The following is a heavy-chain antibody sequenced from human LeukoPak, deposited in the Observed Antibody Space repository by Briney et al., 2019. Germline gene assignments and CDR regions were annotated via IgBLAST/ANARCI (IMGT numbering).Heavy chain of an antibody. J-gene: IGHJ4*02. CDR1: GGTFSSYA. D-gene: IGHD6-13*01. CDR2: IIPVLGIA. V-gene: IGHV1-69*04. CDR3: AREFLYAGYSSSWAIDY. Sequence: ASVKVSCKASGGTFSSYAISWVRQAPGQGLEWMGRIIPVLGIANYAQKFQGRVTITADKSTSTAYMELSSLRSDDTAVYYCAREFLYAGYSSSWAIDYWGQGTLVTVSS.